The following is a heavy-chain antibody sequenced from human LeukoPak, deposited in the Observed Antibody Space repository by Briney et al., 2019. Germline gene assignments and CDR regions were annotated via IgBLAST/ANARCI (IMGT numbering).Heavy chain of an antibody. Sequence: SETLSLTCAVYGGSFSGYYWSWIRQPAGKGLEWIGRIYTSGSTNYNPSLKSRVTISVDTSKNQFSLKLSSVTAADTAVYYCARDRYFDWLSEFDPWGQGTLVTVSS. J-gene: IGHJ5*02. CDR2: IYTSGST. D-gene: IGHD3-9*01. CDR3: ARDRYFDWLSEFDP. CDR1: GGSFSGYY. V-gene: IGHV4-4*07.